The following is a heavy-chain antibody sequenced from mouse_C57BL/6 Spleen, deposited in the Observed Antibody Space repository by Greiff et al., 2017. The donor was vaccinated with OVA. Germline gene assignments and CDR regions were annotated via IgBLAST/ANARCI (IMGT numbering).Heavy chain of an antibody. Sequence: QVQLQQPGAELVRPGSSVKLSCKASGYTFTSYWMDWVKQRPGQGLEWIGNIYPSDSETHYNQKFKDKATLTVDKSSSTAYMQLSSLTSEDSSVYYWARENGNYANAMGYWGQGTSVTVSS. V-gene: IGHV1-61*01. CDR3: ARENGNYANAMGY. J-gene: IGHJ4*01. CDR2: IYPSDSET. D-gene: IGHD2-1*01. CDR1: GYTFTSYW.